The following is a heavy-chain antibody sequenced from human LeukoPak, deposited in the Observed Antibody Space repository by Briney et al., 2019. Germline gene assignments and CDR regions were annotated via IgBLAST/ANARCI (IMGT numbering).Heavy chain of an antibody. D-gene: IGHD2-2*01. CDR2: ISSSSSTI. Sequence: GGSLRLSCAASGFTFSSYSMNWVRQAPGKGLEWVSYISSSSSTIYYADSVKGRFTISRDNAKNSLYLQMNSLRAEDTAVYYCARDIVVVPAADWGQGTLVTVSS. CDR1: GFTFSSYS. J-gene: IGHJ4*02. CDR3: ARDIVVVPAAD. V-gene: IGHV3-48*01.